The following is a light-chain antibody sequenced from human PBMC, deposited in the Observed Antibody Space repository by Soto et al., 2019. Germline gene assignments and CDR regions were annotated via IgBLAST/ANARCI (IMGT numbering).Light chain of an antibody. V-gene: IGKV1-5*01. J-gene: IGKJ3*01. CDR1: QSISSW. CDR3: QQYNSYLT. CDR2: DAS. Sequence: DIQMTQSPSTLSASVGDRVTITCRASQSISSWLAWYQQKPGKAPKLLIYDASSLESGVPSRFSGSGSGTEFTLTISSLQPDDFATYYCQQYNSYLTFGPGTQVDIK.